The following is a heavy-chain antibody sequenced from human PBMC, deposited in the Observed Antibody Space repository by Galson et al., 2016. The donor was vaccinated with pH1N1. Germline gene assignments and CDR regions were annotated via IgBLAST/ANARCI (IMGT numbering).Heavy chain of an antibody. J-gene: IGHJ4*02. CDR1: GYTFTRYY. CDR2: IDPSPGTT. V-gene: IGHV1-46*03. Sequence: SVKVSCKASGYTFTRYYFHWVRQAPGQGLEWMGVIDPSPGTTTYAQKFQGLVTMTSDTSTSTVYMELSSLKPEDTAVYPCIRDLGRRRDFWGQGTLVTVSS. CDR3: IRDLGRRRDF. D-gene: IGHD1-26*01.